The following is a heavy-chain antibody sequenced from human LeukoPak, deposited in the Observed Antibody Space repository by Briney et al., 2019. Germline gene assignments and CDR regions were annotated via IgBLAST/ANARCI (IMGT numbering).Heavy chain of an antibody. D-gene: IGHD3-3*01. CDR1: GSTFDDYA. J-gene: IGHJ6*03. CDR3: AKVAQYYDCDYYYMDV. Sequence: GGSLRLSCAASGSTFDDYAMHWVRQAPGKGLEWVSLISWDGGSTYYADSVKGRFTISRDNSKNSLYLQMNSLRAEDTALYYCAKVAQYYDCDYYYMDVWGKGTTVTVSS. CDR2: ISWDGGST. V-gene: IGHV3-43D*03.